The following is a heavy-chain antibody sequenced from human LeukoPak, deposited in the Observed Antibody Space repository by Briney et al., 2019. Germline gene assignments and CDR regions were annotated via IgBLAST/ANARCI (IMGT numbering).Heavy chain of an antibody. CDR2: INPNSGGT. CDR3: ARALRGLDIVVVPAALGWFDP. Sequence: ASVKVSCKASGYTFTGYYMHWVRQAPGQGLEWMGWINPNSGGTNYAQKFQGRVTMTRDTSISTAYMELSRLRSDDTAVYYCARALRGLDIVVVPAALGWFDPWGQGTLVTVSS. J-gene: IGHJ5*02. V-gene: IGHV1-2*02. CDR1: GYTFTGYY. D-gene: IGHD2-2*03.